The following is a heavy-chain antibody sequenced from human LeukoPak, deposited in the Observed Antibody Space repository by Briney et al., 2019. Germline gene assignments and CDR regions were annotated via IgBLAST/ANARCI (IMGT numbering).Heavy chain of an antibody. Sequence: PGGSLRLSCAASGFTFSSYGMHWVRQAPGKGLEWVAFIRYDGSNKYYADSVKGRFTISRDNSKNTLYLQMNSLRAEDTAVYYCARVYSSGWYEVDYWGQGTLVTVSS. J-gene: IGHJ4*02. CDR2: IRYDGSNK. V-gene: IGHV3-30*02. CDR3: ARVYSSGWYEVDY. CDR1: GFTFSSYG. D-gene: IGHD6-19*01.